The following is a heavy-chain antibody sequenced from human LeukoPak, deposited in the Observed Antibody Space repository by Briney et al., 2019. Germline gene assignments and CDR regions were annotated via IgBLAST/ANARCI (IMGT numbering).Heavy chain of an antibody. D-gene: IGHD4-23*01. CDR2: ISGSDAGT. CDR3: ARVPLYGGNSNSGDY. J-gene: IGHJ4*02. V-gene: IGHV3-23*01. CDR1: GFTFNNYA. Sequence: GGSLRLSCAASGFTFNNYAMSWVRQAPGKGLEWVSAISGSDAGTFYADSVKGRFTISRDNAKNSLYLQMNSLRAEDTAVYYCARVPLYGGNSNSGDYWGQGTLVTVSS.